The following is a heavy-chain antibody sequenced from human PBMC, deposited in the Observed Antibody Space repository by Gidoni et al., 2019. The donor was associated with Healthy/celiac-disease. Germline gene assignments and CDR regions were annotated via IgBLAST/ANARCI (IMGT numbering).Heavy chain of an antibody. Sequence: QVQLLESGGGVVQPGRSLRLFCAASGFPFSSYGMHWVRQAPGKGLEWVAVKWYDGSNKYYADSVKGRFTISRDNSKNTLYLQMNSLRAEDTAVYYCARASNYGDYGSGLVDYWGQGTLVTVSS. D-gene: IGHD4-17*01. V-gene: IGHV3-33*01. CDR2: KWYDGSNK. CDR3: ARASNYGDYGSGLVDY. CDR1: GFPFSSYG. J-gene: IGHJ4*02.